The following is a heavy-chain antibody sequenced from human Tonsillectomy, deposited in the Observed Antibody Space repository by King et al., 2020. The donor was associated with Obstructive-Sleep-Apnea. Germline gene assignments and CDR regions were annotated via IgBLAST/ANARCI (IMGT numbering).Heavy chain of an antibody. Sequence: VQLVESGGSLVKPGGSLRLSCAGSGFTFSKAWRSWVRQAPGKGLEWGGRIKSKTDGGTTDYAAPVKGRFTISREDSKNTMYLQMNSLKTEETAVYYCRLRFLEMTDYWGQGTLVTVSS. CDR3: RLRFLEMTDY. J-gene: IGHJ4*02. CDR1: GFTFSKAW. V-gene: IGHV3-15*01. CDR2: IKSKTDGGTT. D-gene: IGHD3-3*01.